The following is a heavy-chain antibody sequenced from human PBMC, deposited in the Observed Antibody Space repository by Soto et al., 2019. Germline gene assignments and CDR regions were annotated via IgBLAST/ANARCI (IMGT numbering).Heavy chain of an antibody. Sequence: QVQLVESGGGVVQPGRSLRLSCAASGFTFSSYAMHWVRQAPGKGLEWVAVISYDGSNKYYADSVKGRFTISRDNSKNTLYLQMNSLRAEDTAVYYCASPVYSYGLYYYYYGMDVWGQGTTVTVSS. D-gene: IGHD5-18*01. J-gene: IGHJ6*02. V-gene: IGHV3-30-3*01. CDR2: ISYDGSNK. CDR3: ASPVYSYGLYYYYYGMDV. CDR1: GFTFSSYA.